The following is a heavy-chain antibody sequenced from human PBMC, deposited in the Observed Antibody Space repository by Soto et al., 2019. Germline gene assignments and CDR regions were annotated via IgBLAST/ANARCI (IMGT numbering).Heavy chain of an antibody. CDR3: ASSRSTVSYWFDP. CDR1: GGSISSGDYY. CDR2: TYYSGNT. D-gene: IGHD4-17*01. Sequence: KPSETLSLTCTVSGGSISSGDYYWGWIRQHPGKGLEWIGYTYYSGNTYYNPSLKSRVAISLDTSKNQFSLKLSSVTAADTAVYYCASSRSTVSYWFDPWGQGXLVTVSS. V-gene: IGHV4-31*03. J-gene: IGHJ5*02.